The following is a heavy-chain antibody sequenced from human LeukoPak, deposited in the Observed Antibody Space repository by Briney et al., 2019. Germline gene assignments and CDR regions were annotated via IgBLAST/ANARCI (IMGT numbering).Heavy chain of an antibody. V-gene: IGHV1-18*01. Sequence: GASVKVSCKASGYTFTSYAISWVRQAPGQGLEWMGWISGHNDATNYAQRLQGRVTMTTETATSKAYMELRSLRSDDTAVYYCARAGYCSGGSCYPYYYYYYMDVWGKGTTVTVSS. CDR1: GYTFTSYA. CDR2: ISGHNDAT. J-gene: IGHJ6*03. D-gene: IGHD2-15*01. CDR3: ARAGYCSGGSCYPYYYYYYMDV.